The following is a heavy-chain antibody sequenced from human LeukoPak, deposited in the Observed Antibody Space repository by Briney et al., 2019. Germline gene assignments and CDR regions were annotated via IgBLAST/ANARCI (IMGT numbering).Heavy chain of an antibody. V-gene: IGHV3-74*01. CDR1: GFTLSSYW. CDR3: TRTYYYGSGRYSRNYYYGMDV. D-gene: IGHD3-10*01. Sequence: GGSLRLSCAASGFTLSSYWMHWVRQAPGKGLVWVSRIDSDGSSTSYADSVKGRFSISRDNAKNTLFLQMNSLRVEDTAVYYCTRTYYYGSGRYSRNYYYGMDVWGQGTTVTVSS. CDR2: IDSDGSST. J-gene: IGHJ6*02.